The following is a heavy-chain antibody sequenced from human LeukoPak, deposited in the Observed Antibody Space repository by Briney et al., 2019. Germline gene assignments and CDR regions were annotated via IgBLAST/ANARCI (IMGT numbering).Heavy chain of an antibody. CDR2: VNHSGGT. CDR3: ARGRAYFD. CDR1: GESFSGYY. V-gene: IGHV4-34*01. J-gene: IGHJ4*02. Sequence: SETLSLTCDVYGESFSGYYWSWIRQPPGKGLEWIGEVNHSGGTNYNPSLKSRLTISLDTSKNQFSLKLSSVTAADTAVYYCARGRAYFDWGQGTLVTVSS. D-gene: IGHD3-9*01.